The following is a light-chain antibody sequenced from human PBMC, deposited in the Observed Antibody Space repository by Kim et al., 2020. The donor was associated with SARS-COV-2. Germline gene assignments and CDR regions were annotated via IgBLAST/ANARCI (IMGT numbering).Light chain of an antibody. V-gene: IGKV3-20*01. J-gene: IGKJ1*01. CDR2: GAS. Sequence: EIVLTQSPGTLSLSPVERVTLSCRASQSVRSYLAWYQQKTGQPPRLLIYGASSEATGIPDRFSGSGSGPDFTLTIRGLGPEDVAVYYCQQYGSQPRTFGQGSKVDIK. CDR1: QSVRSY. CDR3: QQYGSQPRT.